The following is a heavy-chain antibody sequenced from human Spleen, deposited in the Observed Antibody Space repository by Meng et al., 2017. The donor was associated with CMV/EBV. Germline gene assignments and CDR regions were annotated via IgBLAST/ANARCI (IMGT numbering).Heavy chain of an antibody. CDR3: ARRRDGYNSIDY. J-gene: IGHJ4*02. D-gene: IGHD5-24*01. Sequence: KVSCKGFGYSFTTYWIGWVRQMPGKGLEWMGIIYPGDSDTRYSPSFQGQVTISADKSISSAYLQWTSLKASDTAVYYCARRRDGYNSIDYWGQGTLVTVSS. V-gene: IGHV5-51*01. CDR1: GYSFTTYW. CDR2: IYPGDSDT.